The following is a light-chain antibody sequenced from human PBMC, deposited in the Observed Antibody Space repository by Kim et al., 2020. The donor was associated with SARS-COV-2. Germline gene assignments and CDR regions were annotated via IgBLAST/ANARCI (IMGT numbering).Light chain of an antibody. V-gene: IGLV4-69*01. J-gene: IGLJ3*02. CDR3: QTWGTGIWV. CDR2: LNSDGSH. Sequence: ASVKLTCTMSSGHGSYAIAWQQEGQEKGPRYLMKLNSDGSHSKGDGFHDRFAGYSSGAERYFTTSSLQSEDEADYYCQTWGTGIWVCGGGTQLTVL. CDR1: SGHGSYA.